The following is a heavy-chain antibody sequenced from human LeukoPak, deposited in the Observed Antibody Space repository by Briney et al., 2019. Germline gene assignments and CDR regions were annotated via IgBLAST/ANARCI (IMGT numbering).Heavy chain of an antibody. Sequence: VKPSQTLSLTCTVSGGSISSGGYYWSWIRQPPGKGLEWIGYIYHSGSTYYNPSLKSRVTISVDRSKNQFSLKLSSVTAADTAVYYCARDSSVMAAAVPGRAFDIWGQGTMVTVSS. V-gene: IGHV4-30-2*01. D-gene: IGHD6-13*01. CDR3: ARDSSVMAAAVPGRAFDI. J-gene: IGHJ3*02. CDR2: IYHSGST. CDR1: GGSISSGGYY.